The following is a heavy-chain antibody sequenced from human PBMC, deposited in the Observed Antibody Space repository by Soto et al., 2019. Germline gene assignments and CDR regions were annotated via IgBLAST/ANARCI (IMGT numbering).Heavy chain of an antibody. CDR1: GDSVSSNSAA. J-gene: IGHJ6*02. V-gene: IGHV6-1*01. CDR2: TYYRSKWYN. CDR3: ARARKTGTKGHYYYGMDV. Sequence: PSQTLSLTCAISGDSVSSNSAAWNWIRQSPSRGLEWLGRTYYRSKWYNDYAVSVKSRITINPDTSKNQFSLQLDSVTPEDTAVYYCARARKTGTKGHYYYGMDVWGQGTTVTVSS. D-gene: IGHD1-7*01.